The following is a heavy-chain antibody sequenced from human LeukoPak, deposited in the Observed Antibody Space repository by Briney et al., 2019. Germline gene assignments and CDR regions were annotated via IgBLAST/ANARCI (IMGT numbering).Heavy chain of an antibody. CDR3: ARDGGDYGDTNWFDP. Sequence: SGTLSLTCAVSGGSISSSNWWSWVRQPPGKGLEWIGEIYHSGSTNYNPSLKSRVTISVDKSKNQFSLKLSSVTAADTAVYYCARDGGDYGDTNWFDPWGQGTLVTVSS. CDR1: GGSISSSNW. D-gene: IGHD4-17*01. CDR2: IYHSGST. J-gene: IGHJ5*02. V-gene: IGHV4-4*02.